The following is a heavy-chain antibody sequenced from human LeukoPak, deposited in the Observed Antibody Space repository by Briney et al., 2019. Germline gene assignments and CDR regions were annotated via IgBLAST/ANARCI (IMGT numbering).Heavy chain of an antibody. CDR3: AREGTYYDILTGYYFDAFDI. CDR2: IYYSGGT. V-gene: IGHV4-39*07. Sequence: SETLSLTCTVSGGSISSSSYYWGWIRQPPGKGLEWIGSIYYSGGTYYNPSLKSRVTISVDTSKNQFSLKLSSVTAADTAVYYCAREGTYYDILTGYYFDAFDIWGQGTMVTVSS. J-gene: IGHJ3*02. D-gene: IGHD3-9*01. CDR1: GGSISSSSYY.